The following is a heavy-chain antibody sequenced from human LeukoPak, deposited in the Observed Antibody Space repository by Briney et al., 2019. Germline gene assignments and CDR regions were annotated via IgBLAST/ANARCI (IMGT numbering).Heavy chain of an antibody. CDR2: ISAYNGNT. J-gene: IGHJ4*02. Sequence: ASVKAPCKASGYTFSIYGFSWVRQAPGQGLEWMGWISAYNGNTNYAQKFQGRVTMTTDTSTSTAHMELRSLRSDDTAVYYCARQGYSGHSQGAADYWGQGTLVTASS. CDR3: ARQGYSGHSQGAADY. CDR1: GYTFSIYG. D-gene: IGHD4-23*01. V-gene: IGHV1-18*01.